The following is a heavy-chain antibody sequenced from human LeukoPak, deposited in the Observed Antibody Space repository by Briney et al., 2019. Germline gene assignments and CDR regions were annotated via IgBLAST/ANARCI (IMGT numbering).Heavy chain of an antibody. D-gene: IGHD3-10*01. V-gene: IGHV3-23*01. CDR3: AKGSGSGSDSYYYGLDV. Sequence: PGGSLRLSCAVSGFTFSSFAMSWVRQAPGKGLEWVSTISGSGGSTYYADSVKGRFTISRDNSKNTLYLQMNSLRAEDTAVYYCAKGSGSGSDSYYYGLDVWGQGTTVTVSS. CDR1: GFTFSSFA. J-gene: IGHJ6*02. CDR2: ISGSGGST.